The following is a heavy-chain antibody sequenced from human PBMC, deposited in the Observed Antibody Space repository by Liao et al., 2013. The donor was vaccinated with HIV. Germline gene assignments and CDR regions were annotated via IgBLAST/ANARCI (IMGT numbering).Heavy chain of an antibody. Sequence: QVHLQQWGAGLLKPSETLSLTCAVYGGSFSDYCWSWIRQPPGKGLEWIGEINHSGGTNYNPSLKSRVTISVDTSKNQFSLELTSVSAADTAVYYCARGANTSKWFEDWFDPWGQGTLVTVSS. CDR2: INHSGGT. J-gene: IGHJ5*02. D-gene: IGHD2-2*01. CDR1: GGSFSDYC. V-gene: IGHV4-34*01. CDR3: ARGANTSKWFEDWFDP.